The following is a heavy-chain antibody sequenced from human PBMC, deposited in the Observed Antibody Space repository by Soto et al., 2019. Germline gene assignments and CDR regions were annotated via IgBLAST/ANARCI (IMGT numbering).Heavy chain of an antibody. CDR3: ARDLLAAAGPDYYYSYGMDV. CDR1: GFTFSSYG. Sequence: GGSLRLSCAASGFTFSSYGMHWVRQAPGKGLEWVAVIWYDGSNKYYADSVKGRFTISRDNSKNTLYLQMNSLRAEDTAVYYCARDLLAAAGPDYYYSYGMDVCGQRTTVPVSS. V-gene: IGHV3-33*01. D-gene: IGHD6-13*01. J-gene: IGHJ6*02. CDR2: IWYDGSNK.